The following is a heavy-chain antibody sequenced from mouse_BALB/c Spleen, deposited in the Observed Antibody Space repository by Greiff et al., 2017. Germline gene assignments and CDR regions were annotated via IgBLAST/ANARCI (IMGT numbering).Heavy chain of an antibody. D-gene: IGHD1-1*01. Sequence: QVQLQQSGAELVKPGAPVKLSCKASGYTFTSYWMNWVKQRPGRGLEWIGRIDPSDSETHYNQKFKDKATLTVDKSSSTAYIQLSSLTSEDSAVYYCARDYGSSYGFAYWGQGTLVTVSA. J-gene: IGHJ3*01. CDR3: ARDYGSSYGFAY. CDR2: IDPSDSET. CDR1: GYTFTSYW. V-gene: IGHV1-69*02.